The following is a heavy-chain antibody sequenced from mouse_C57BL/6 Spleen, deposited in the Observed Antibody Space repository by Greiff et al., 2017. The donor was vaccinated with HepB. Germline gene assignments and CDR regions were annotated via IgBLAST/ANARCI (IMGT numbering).Heavy chain of an antibody. D-gene: IGHD2-5*01. CDR1: GFTFSSYG. Sequence: EVQLVESGGDLVKPGGSLKLSCAASGFTFSSYGMSWVRQTPDKRLEWVATISSGGSYTYYPDSVKGRFTISRDNAKNTLYLQMSSLKSEDTAMYYCARHYSKYWFAYWGQGTLVTVSA. V-gene: IGHV5-6*01. CDR2: ISSGGSYT. J-gene: IGHJ3*01. CDR3: ARHYSKYWFAY.